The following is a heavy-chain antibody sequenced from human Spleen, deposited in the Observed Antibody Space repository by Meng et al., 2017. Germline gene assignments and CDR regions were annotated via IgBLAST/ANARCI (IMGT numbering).Heavy chain of an antibody. Sequence: GGSLRLSCAASGFTVTSNEMSWVRQAPGKGLEWVSSICGDSTYYADSGKGRVTVSRDNSKNTLHLQMNSLRAEDTAVYYCARAVAGTFYFDYWGQGTLVTVSS. CDR1: GFTVTSNE. D-gene: IGHD6-19*01. CDR3: ARAVAGTFYFDY. J-gene: IGHJ4*02. CDR2: ICGDST. V-gene: IGHV3-38-3*01.